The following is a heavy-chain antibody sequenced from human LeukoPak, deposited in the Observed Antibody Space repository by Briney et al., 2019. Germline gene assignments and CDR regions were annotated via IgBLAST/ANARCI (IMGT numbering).Heavy chain of an antibody. J-gene: IGHJ6*03. CDR1: GYTFTSYD. CDR3: ARGGSTNTRRDYYYYYYMDV. V-gene: IGHV1-8*01. CDR2: MNPNSGNT. D-gene: IGHD1-26*01. Sequence: ASVKVSCKASGYTFTSYDINWVRQATGQGLEWMGWMNPNSGNTGYAQKIQGRVTMTRDTSISTAYMELSRLRSDDTAVYYCARGGSTNTRRDYYYYYYMDVWGKGTTVTVSS.